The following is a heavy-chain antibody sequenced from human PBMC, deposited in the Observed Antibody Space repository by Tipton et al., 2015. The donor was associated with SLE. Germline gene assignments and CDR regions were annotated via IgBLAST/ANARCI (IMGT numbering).Heavy chain of an antibody. J-gene: IGHJ4*02. Sequence: SLRLSCSASGFTFSSYAMHWVRQAPGKGLEYVSAISSNGGSTYYADSVKGRFTISRDNSKNTLCLQMNSLRAEDTAVYYCARDQGTPCDYWGPGPLPTV. CDR3: ARDQGTPCDY. CDR2: ISSNGGST. D-gene: IGHD1-7*01. CDR1: GFTFSSYA. V-gene: IGHV3-64*04.